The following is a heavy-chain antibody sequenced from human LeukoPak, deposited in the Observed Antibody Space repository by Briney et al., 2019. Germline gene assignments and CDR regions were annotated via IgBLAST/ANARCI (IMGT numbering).Heavy chain of an antibody. CDR3: ARKGSSGWYDPFDY. Sequence: PSETLSLTCPLYGGSISSYYWSWIRQPARKGLEWIGYIYTIGSTNYNPSLKSRVTMSVDTCKNQFSLRLSSLTAADTAVYYCARKGSSGWYDPFDYWGEGTLVTVSS. V-gene: IGHV4-4*07. CDR1: GGSISSYY. CDR2: IYTIGST. J-gene: IGHJ4*02. D-gene: IGHD6-19*01.